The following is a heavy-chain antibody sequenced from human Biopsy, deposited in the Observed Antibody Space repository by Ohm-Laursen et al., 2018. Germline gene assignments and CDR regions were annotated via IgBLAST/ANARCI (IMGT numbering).Heavy chain of an antibody. J-gene: IGHJ3*01. Sequence: GASVKVSCNGSGYAVNDYFLHWLRQAPGQGPEWMGWIRPNSGGTNYAQKFQGRVTMTTDTSTSTVYLELRRLISDDTAVYYCARDIMNRIAGLVARSDVFDVWGQGTLVTVSS. CDR3: ARDIMNRIAGLVARSDVFDV. D-gene: IGHD3-16*01. CDR2: IRPNSGGT. CDR1: GYAVNDYF. V-gene: IGHV1-2*02.